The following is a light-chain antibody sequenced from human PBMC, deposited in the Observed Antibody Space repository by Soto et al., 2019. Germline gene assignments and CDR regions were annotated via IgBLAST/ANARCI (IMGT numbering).Light chain of an antibody. Sequence: EIVLTQSPGTLSLSPGERATLSCRASQSVSRYLAWYQQKPGQAPRLLIYDASNRATGIPARFSGNGSGTDFTLTIRELEPEDFAVYYCQQRSNSPPWITGGQGKRLEI. J-gene: IGKJ5*01. CDR3: QQRSNSPPWIT. CDR2: DAS. CDR1: QSVSRY. V-gene: IGKV3-11*01.